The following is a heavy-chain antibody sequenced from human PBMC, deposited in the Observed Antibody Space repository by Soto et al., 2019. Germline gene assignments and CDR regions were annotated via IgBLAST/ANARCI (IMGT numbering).Heavy chain of an antibody. Sequence: QVQLVQSGAEVKKPGSSVKVSCKASGGTFSSYAISWVRQAPGQGLEWMGGIIPIFGTANYAQKFQGRVTITADESTSTPYMELSSLRSEDTAVYYCATAAGITGTTWRYFDYWGQGTLVTVSS. CDR3: ATAAGITGTTWRYFDY. CDR1: GGTFSSYA. J-gene: IGHJ4*02. D-gene: IGHD1-7*01. V-gene: IGHV1-69*01. CDR2: IIPIFGTA.